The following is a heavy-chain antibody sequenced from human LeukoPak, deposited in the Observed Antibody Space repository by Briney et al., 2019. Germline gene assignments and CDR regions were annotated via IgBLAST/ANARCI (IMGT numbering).Heavy chain of an antibody. J-gene: IGHJ5*01. V-gene: IGHV4-39*07. D-gene: IGHD1-1*01. Sequence: PSETLSLTCTVSGGSISSSSYYWGWIRQPPGKGLEWIGSIYYSGSTYYNPSLKSRVTISVDTSKNQFSLQLNSVTPEDTAVYYCARAVAGTEGWFNSWGQGTLVTVSS. CDR1: GGSISSSSYY. CDR2: IYYSGST. CDR3: ARAVAGTEGWFNS.